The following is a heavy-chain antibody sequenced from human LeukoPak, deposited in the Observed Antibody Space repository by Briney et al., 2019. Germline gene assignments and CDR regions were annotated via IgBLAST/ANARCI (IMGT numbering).Heavy chain of an antibody. V-gene: IGHV3-74*01. CDR3: TRDITLTRGGRSDY. CDR1: GFTFSSYW. J-gene: IGHJ4*02. D-gene: IGHD3-10*01. CDR2: ISDDGTTT. Sequence: GGSLRLSCAASGFTFSSYWMYWVRQAPGKGLVWVSRISDDGTTTNFADPVKGRLTIPRDNAKNTVYLQMNSLRAEDTAVYYCTRDITLTRGGRSDYWGQGTLVTVSS.